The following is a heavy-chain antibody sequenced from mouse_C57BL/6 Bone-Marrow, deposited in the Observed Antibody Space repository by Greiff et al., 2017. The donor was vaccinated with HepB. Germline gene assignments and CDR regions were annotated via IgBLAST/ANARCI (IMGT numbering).Heavy chain of an antibody. J-gene: IGHJ1*03. CDR2: IHPNSGST. D-gene: IGHD1-1*01. CDR3: EAYCGSSDGYFDV. Sequence: VQLQQPGAELVKPGASVKLSCKASGYTFTSYWMHWVKQRPGQGLEWIGMIHPNSGSTNYNEKFKSKATLTVDKSSSTAYMQLSSLTSEDSAVYDCEAYCGSSDGYFDVWGTGTTVTVAS. V-gene: IGHV1-64*01. CDR1: GYTFTSYW.